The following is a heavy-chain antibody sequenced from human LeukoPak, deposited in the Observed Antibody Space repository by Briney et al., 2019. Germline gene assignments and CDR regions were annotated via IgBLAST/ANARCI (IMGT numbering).Heavy chain of an antibody. CDR3: ARDRITGTTWDYYYGMDV. CDR1: GFTFSSYN. D-gene: IGHD1-20*01. Sequence: GGSLRLSCAASGFTFSSYNMHWVRQAPGKGLEWVSSISSSSSYIYYADSVKGRFTISRDNVKRSLYLQMNSLRAEDTAVYYCARDRITGTTWDYYYGMDVWGQGTTVTVSS. J-gene: IGHJ6*02. V-gene: IGHV3-21*01. CDR2: ISSSSSYI.